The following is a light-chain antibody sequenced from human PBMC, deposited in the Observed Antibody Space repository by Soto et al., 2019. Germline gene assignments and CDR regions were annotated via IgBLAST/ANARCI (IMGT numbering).Light chain of an antibody. CDR1: QSVSSY. Sequence: EIVLTQSPATVSLSTGERATLSCRASQSVSSYLAWYQQKPGQAPRLLIYDASTRATGIPARFSGSGSGTDFTLTITSLEPEDFAVYYCQQRSNWPPTFGQGTKVDIK. CDR3: QQRSNWPPT. J-gene: IGKJ1*01. V-gene: IGKV3-11*01. CDR2: DAS.